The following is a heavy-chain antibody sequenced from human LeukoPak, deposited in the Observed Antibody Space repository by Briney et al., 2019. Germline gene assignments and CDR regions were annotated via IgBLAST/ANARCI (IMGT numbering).Heavy chain of an antibody. CDR3: ARGCQYQLLIFLYYYMDV. Sequence: ASVKVSCKASVYTFTDYYIHWGREAPGQGLEWMVWINANSGGTNYAQKFQGRVTMTRDTSISTAYMELSRLRSDDTAVYYCARGCQYQLLIFLYYYMDVWGKGTTVTISS. V-gene: IGHV1-2*02. D-gene: IGHD2-2*01. J-gene: IGHJ6*03. CDR1: VYTFTDYY. CDR2: INANSGGT.